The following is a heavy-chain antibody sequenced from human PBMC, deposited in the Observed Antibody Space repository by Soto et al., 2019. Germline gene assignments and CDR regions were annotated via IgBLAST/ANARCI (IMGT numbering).Heavy chain of an antibody. Sequence: SLRLSCAASGFTFSSYGMHWVRQAPGKGLEWVAVISYDGSIKYYPDSVKGRFTISRDNSKNTFYLQMNSLRGEDTAVYYCAKDRGIAAAGIYYGMDVWGQGTTVTVSS. V-gene: IGHV3-30*18. J-gene: IGHJ6*02. CDR1: GFTFSSYG. D-gene: IGHD6-13*01. CDR3: AKDRGIAAAGIYYGMDV. CDR2: ISYDGSIK.